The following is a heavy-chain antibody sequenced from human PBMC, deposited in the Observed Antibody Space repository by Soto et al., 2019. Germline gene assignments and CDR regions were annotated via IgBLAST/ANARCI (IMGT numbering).Heavy chain of an antibody. V-gene: IGHV1-3*01. J-gene: IGHJ4*02. CDR2: INAGNGNT. CDR1: GYTFTSYA. Sequence: ASVKVSCKASGYTFTSYAMHWVRQAPGQGLEWMGWINAGNGNTKYSQKFQGRVTITRDTSASTAYMELSSLRSEDTAVYYCASNSNSSGWYVPVDYWGQGTLVTVSS. CDR3: ASNSNSSGWYVPVDY. D-gene: IGHD6-19*01.